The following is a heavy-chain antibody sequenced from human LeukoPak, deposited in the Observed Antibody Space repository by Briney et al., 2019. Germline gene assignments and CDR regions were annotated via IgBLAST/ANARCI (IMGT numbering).Heavy chain of an antibody. J-gene: IGHJ4*02. V-gene: IGHV3-23*01. D-gene: IGHD2-2*01. CDR2: ISGSGGST. CDR3: AKARYQLLCFDY. Sequence: PGGSLRLSCAASGFTFSSYGMSWVRQAPGKGLEWVSAISGSGGSTYYADSVKGRFTISRDNSKNTLYLQMNSLRAEDTAVYYCAKARYQLLCFDYWGQGTLVTVSS. CDR1: GFTFSSYG.